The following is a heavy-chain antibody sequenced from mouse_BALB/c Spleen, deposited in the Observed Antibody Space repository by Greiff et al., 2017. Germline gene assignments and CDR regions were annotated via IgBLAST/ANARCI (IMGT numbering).Heavy chain of an antibody. CDR2: ISDGGSYT. D-gene: IGHD2-3*01. CDR1: GFTFSDYY. Sequence: DVQLVESGGGLVKPGGSLKLSCAASGFTFSDYYMYWVRQTPEKRLEWVATISDGGSYTYYPDSVKGRFTISRDNAKNNLYLQMSSLKSEDTAMYYCARGWLLRGFAYWGQGTLVTVSA. J-gene: IGHJ3*01. V-gene: IGHV5-4*02. CDR3: ARGWLLRGFAY.